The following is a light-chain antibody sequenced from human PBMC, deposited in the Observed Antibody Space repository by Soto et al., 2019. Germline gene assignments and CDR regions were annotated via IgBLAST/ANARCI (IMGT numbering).Light chain of an antibody. J-gene: IGKJ1*01. V-gene: IGKV3-15*01. CDR1: QSVSRN. CDR2: GAS. Sequence: EIVMTQSPATLSVSPGERATLSCRASQSVSRNLAWFQQIPGQAPRLLIYGASTRATGIPARISGSGSGSEFTLTISSLQSEDFAVYYCQQYHDWPRTVGQGTKVDSK. CDR3: QQYHDWPRT.